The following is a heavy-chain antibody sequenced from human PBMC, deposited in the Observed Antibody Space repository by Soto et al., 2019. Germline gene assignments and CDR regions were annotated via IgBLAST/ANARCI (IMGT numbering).Heavy chain of an antibody. J-gene: IGHJ6*03. CDR3: ARASPQLWSYYYYYYYMDV. D-gene: IGHD5-18*01. CDR2: IHYSGST. CDR1: GGSISSYY. V-gene: IGHV4-59*01. Sequence: PSETLSLTCTVSGGSISSYYWSWIRQSPGKGLEWIGYIHYSGSTKSNPSLKSRVTISVDTSRNQVSLKLSSVTAADTAVYYCARASPQLWSYYYYYYYMDVWGKGTTVTVSS.